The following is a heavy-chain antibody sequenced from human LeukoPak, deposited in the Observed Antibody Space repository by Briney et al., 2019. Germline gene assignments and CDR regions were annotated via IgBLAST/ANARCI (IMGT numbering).Heavy chain of an antibody. J-gene: IGHJ4*02. CDR2: ISAYNGNT. CDR1: GYTFTSYG. CDR3: ARDRDYYSNYAGY. Sequence: AASLKVSCKASGYTFTSYGISWVRQAPGQWLEWMGWISAYNGNTNYAQKLQGRVTMTTDTSTSTAYMELRSLRSDDTAVYYCARDRDYYSNYAGYWGQGTLVTVSS. D-gene: IGHD4-11*01. V-gene: IGHV1-18*01.